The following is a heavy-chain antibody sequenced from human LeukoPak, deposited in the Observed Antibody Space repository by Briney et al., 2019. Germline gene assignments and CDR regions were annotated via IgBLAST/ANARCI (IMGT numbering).Heavy chain of an antibody. CDR1: GGSITNYY. Sequence: PSETLSLTCTVSGGSITNYYWSWIRQPPGKGLEWIGFSYYNGNTNYNPSLKSRVTISVDMSKNQFSLSLRSVTAADTAVYYCARVTGYMIEDYFDYWGQGTLVTVSS. J-gene: IGHJ4*02. CDR2: SYYNGNT. CDR3: ARVTGYMIEDYFDY. V-gene: IGHV4-59*01. D-gene: IGHD3-22*01.